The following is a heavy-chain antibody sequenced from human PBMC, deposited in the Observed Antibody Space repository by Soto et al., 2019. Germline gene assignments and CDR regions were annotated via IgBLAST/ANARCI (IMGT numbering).Heavy chain of an antibody. Sequence: ASVKLSCKASGYTFTGYYMHWVRQAPGQGLEWMGWINPNSGGTNYAQKFQGWVTMTRDTSISTAYMELSRLRSDDTAVYYCARDSEATPGSYYYYGMDVWGQGTTVTVSS. J-gene: IGHJ6*02. V-gene: IGHV1-2*04. D-gene: IGHD1-1*01. CDR2: INPNSGGT. CDR1: GYTFTGYY. CDR3: ARDSEATPGSYYYYGMDV.